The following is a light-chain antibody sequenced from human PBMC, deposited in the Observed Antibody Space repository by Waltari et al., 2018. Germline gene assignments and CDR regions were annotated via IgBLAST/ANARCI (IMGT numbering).Light chain of an antibody. CDR3: QAWDSSTALVV. Sequence: SYELTQPPSVSVSPGQTASITCSGDKLGEKYACWYQQKPGQSPVLVIYQDSKRPSGIPELFSGANAGNAATLTISGTQAMDEADYYCQAWDSSTALVVFGGGTKLTVL. CDR1: KLGEKY. J-gene: IGLJ2*01. CDR2: QDS. V-gene: IGLV3-1*01.